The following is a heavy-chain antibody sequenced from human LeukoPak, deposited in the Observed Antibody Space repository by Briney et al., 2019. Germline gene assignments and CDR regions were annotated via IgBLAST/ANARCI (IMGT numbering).Heavy chain of an antibody. J-gene: IGHJ4*02. CDR2: ISSSSSYI. Sequence: PGGSLRLSCAASGFTFSSYSMNWVRQAPGKGLEWVSSISSSSSYIYYADSVKGRFTISRDNAKNSLYLQMNSLRAEDTAVCYCARAEDGYYYDSSGPPGTIDYWGQGTLVTVSS. CDR3: ARAEDGYYYDSSGPPGTIDY. V-gene: IGHV3-21*01. CDR1: GFTFSSYS. D-gene: IGHD3-22*01.